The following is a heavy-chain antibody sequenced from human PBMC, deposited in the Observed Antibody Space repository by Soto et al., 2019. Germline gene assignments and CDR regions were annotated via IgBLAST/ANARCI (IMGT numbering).Heavy chain of an antibody. D-gene: IGHD6-19*01. CDR3: ARDLGIAVAGTNYYYYGMDV. CDR1: GFTFSSYD. J-gene: IGHJ6*02. V-gene: IGHV3-13*01. CDR2: IGTAGDT. Sequence: EVQLVESGGGLVQPGGSLRLSCAASGFTFSSYDMHWVCQATGKGLEWVSAIGTAGDTYYPGSVKGRFTISRENAKNSLYLQMNSLRAEDTAVYYCARDLGIAVAGTNYYYYGMDVWGQGTTVTVSS.